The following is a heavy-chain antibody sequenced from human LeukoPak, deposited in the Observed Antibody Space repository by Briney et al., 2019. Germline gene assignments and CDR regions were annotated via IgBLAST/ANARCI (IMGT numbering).Heavy chain of an antibody. CDR2: INSDGSST. CDR1: GFTFSIYW. V-gene: IGHV3-74*01. CDR3: ARDLFPLYYDFWSGPDY. J-gene: IGHJ4*02. Sequence: GGSLRLSCAASGFTFSIYWMHWVRQAPGKGLVWVSRINSDGSSTSYADSVKGRFTISRDNAKNTLYLQMNSLRAEDTAVYYCARDLFPLYYDFWSGPDYWGQGTLVTVSS. D-gene: IGHD3-3*01.